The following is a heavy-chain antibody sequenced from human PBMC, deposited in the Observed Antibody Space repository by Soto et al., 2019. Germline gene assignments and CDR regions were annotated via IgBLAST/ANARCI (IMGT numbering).Heavy chain of an antibody. CDR2: IYYSGST. V-gene: IGHV4-39*01. CDR3: AIIAAAGRGY. CDR1: GGSISSISYY. Sequence: QLQLQESGPGLVKPSETLSLTCTVSGGSISSISYYWGWIRQPPGKGLEWFGGIYYSGSTYYNPSLKSRVTISVDTSKNQFSLKLSSVTAADTAVYYCAIIAAAGRGYWGQGTLVTVSS. D-gene: IGHD6-13*01. J-gene: IGHJ4*02.